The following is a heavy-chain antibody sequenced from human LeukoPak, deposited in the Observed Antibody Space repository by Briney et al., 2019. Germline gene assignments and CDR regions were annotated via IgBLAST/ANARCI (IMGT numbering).Heavy chain of an antibody. V-gene: IGHV4-34*01. CDR3: ARLRYYDSSGFLEGADDAFDI. J-gene: IGHJ3*02. Sequence: SETLSLTCAVYGGSFSGYYWSWVRQPPGKGLEWIGEINHSGSTNYNPSLNSRVTISVDTSKNQFSLKLSSVTAADTAVYYCARLRYYDSSGFLEGADDAFDIWGQGTMVTVSS. CDR1: GGSFSGYY. CDR2: INHSGST. D-gene: IGHD3-22*01.